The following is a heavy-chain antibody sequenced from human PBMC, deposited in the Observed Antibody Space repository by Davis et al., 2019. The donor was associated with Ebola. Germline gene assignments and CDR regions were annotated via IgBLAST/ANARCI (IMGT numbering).Heavy chain of an antibody. CDR2: INAGNGNT. CDR1: GYTFTSYA. V-gene: IGHV1-3*01. Sequence: ASVKVSCKASGYTFTSYAMHWVRQAPGQRLEWMGWINAGNGNTKYSQKFQGRVTITRDTSASTAYMELSSLRSEDTAVYYCARERGGRGWNDEGIAYWGQGTLVTVSS. CDR3: ARERGGRGWNDEGIAY. D-gene: IGHD1-1*01. J-gene: IGHJ4*02.